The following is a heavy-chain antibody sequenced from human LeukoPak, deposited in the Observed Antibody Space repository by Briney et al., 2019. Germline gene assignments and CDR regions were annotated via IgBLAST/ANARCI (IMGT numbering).Heavy chain of an antibody. CDR3: ARGGYYYDSSGYLDY. CDR1: GFTFDDYG. D-gene: IGHD3-22*01. CDR2: INWNGVST. V-gene: IGHV3-20*04. J-gene: IGHJ4*02. Sequence: PGGSLRLSCAASGFTFDDYGMSWVRQAPGKGLEWVSGINWNGVSTGYADSVKGRFTISRDNAKNSLYLQMNSLRAEDTALYYCARGGYYYDSSGYLDYWGQGTLVTVSS.